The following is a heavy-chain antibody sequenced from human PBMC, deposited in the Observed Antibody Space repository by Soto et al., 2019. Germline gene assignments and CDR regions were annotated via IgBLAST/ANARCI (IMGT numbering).Heavy chain of an antibody. V-gene: IGHV3-21*01. CDR3: VRVYSSSWYLRWFDP. D-gene: IGHD6-13*01. CDR1: GFTFSSYS. Sequence: PGGSLRLSCAASGFTFSSYSMNWVRQAPGKGLEWVSSISSSSSYIYYADSVKGRFTISRDNAKNSLYLQMNSLRAEDTAVYYCVRVYSSSWYLRWFDPWGQGTLVTSPQ. J-gene: IGHJ5*02. CDR2: ISSSSSYI.